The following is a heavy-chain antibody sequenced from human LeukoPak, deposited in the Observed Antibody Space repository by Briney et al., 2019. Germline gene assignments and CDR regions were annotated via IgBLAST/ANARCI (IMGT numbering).Heavy chain of an antibody. Sequence: ASVKVSCKVSGYTLTELSMHWVRQAPGKGLEWMGGFDPEDGETIYAQKFQGRVTMTEDTSTDTAYMELSSLRSEDTAVYYCATKAPVGATTHFDYWGQGTLVTVSS. CDR2: FDPEDGET. D-gene: IGHD1-26*01. CDR3: ATKAPVGATTHFDY. V-gene: IGHV1-24*01. J-gene: IGHJ4*02. CDR1: GYTLTELS.